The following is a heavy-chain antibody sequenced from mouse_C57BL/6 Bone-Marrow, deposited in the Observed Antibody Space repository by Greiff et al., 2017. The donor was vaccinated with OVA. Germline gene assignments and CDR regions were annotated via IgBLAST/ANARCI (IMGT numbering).Heavy chain of an antibody. Sequence: VQLQQSGPELVKPGASVKIPCKASGYTFTDYNMDWVKQSHGKSLEWIGDINPNNGGTIYNQKFKDKATLTVDKSSSTAYMELRSLTSEDTAVYYCARSIYYGNFHFDYWGQGTTLTVSS. CDR1: GYTFTDYN. CDR3: ARSIYYGNFHFDY. J-gene: IGHJ2*01. D-gene: IGHD2-1*01. V-gene: IGHV1-18*01. CDR2: INPNNGGT.